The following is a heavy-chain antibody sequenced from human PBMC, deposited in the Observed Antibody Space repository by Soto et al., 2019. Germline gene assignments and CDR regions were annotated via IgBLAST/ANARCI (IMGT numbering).Heavy chain of an antibody. J-gene: IGHJ2*01. CDR3: ASSHYGDYEFREWYFDL. Sequence: QVQLQESGPGLVKPSQTLSLTCTVSGGSISSGDYYWSWIRQPPGQVLEWIGYIYYSGSTYYNPSLKSRVTISVDTSKNQFSLKLSSVTAADTAVYYCASSHYGDYEFREWYFDLWGRGTLVTVSS. CDR2: IYYSGST. CDR1: GGSISSGDYY. D-gene: IGHD4-17*01. V-gene: IGHV4-30-4*01.